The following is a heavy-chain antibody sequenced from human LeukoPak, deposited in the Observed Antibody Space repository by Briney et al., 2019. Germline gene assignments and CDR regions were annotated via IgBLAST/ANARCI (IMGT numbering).Heavy chain of an antibody. J-gene: IGHJ4*02. CDR3: AKFPYSSSWYPDY. Sequence: SGGSLRLSCAPSGFTFSDYYMSWIRQAPGKGLEWVSAISGSGGSTYYADSVKGRFTISRDNSKNTLYLQMNSLRAEDTAVYYCAKFPYSSSWYPDYWGQGTLVTVSS. CDR1: GFTFSDYY. V-gene: IGHV3-23*01. D-gene: IGHD6-13*01. CDR2: ISGSGGST.